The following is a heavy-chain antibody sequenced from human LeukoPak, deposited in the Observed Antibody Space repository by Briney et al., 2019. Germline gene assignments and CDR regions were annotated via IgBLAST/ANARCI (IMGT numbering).Heavy chain of an antibody. CDR2: IYYSGST. CDR3: ARDPRGSPFYYYGMDV. V-gene: IGHV4-59*01. D-gene: IGHD1-26*01. J-gene: IGHJ6*02. Sequence: SETLSLTCTVSGGSISSYYWSWIRQPPGKGLEWIGYIYYSGSTNYNPSLKSRVTISVDTSKNQFSLKLSSVTAADTAVYYCARDPRGSPFYYYGMDVWGQGTTVTVSS. CDR1: GGSISSYY.